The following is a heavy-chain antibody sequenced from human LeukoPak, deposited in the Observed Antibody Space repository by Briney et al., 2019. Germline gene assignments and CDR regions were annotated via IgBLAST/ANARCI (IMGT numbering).Heavy chain of an antibody. D-gene: IGHD5-24*01. CDR1: GFTFSSYG. CDR3: TTDLGDGYNFGHY. V-gene: IGHV3-33*01. J-gene: IGHJ4*02. CDR2: IWYDGSNK. Sequence: QSGRSLRLSCAASGFTFSSYGMHWVRQAPGKGLEWVAVIWYDGSNKYYADSVKGRFTISRDNSKNTLYLQMNSLKTEDTAVYYCTTDLGDGYNFGHYWGQGTLVTVSS.